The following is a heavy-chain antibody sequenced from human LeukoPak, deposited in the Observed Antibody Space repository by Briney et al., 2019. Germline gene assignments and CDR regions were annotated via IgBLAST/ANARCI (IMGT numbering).Heavy chain of an antibody. Sequence: GRSLRLSCEASGFTFSGYNLHWVRQAPGKGLEWVAVISNDGNNKYYADSVKGRFTVSRDNSKNTLYLQMNTLRAEDTAVYHCARGLVGVSAAFDIWGQGTLVIVSS. D-gene: IGHD1-26*01. CDR2: ISNDGNNK. V-gene: IGHV3-30*04. CDR1: GFTFSGYN. J-gene: IGHJ3*02. CDR3: ARGLVGVSAAFDI.